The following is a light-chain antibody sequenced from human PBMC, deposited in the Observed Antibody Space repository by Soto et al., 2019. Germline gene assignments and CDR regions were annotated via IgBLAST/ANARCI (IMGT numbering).Light chain of an antibody. CDR3: QQYHKFWT. J-gene: IGKJ1*01. CDR1: QNIRSR. V-gene: IGKV1-5*01. CDR2: DAS. Sequence: DIQRTHSPSSLSSSVGCRVSITCRDSQNIRSRLAWYQQKPGKAPKLLIYDASSLQSGVPSRFSGSGSGTEFALTISNLQPDDFATYYCQQYHKFWTFGQGTKVDIK.